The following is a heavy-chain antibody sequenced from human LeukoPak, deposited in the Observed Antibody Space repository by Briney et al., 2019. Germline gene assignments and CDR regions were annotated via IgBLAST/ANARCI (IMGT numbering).Heavy chain of an antibody. CDR1: GGSISSGGYY. Sequence: PSQTLSLTCTVSGGSISSGGYYWSWIRQPPGKGLEWIGYIYHSGSTYYNPSLKSRVTISVDRSKNQFSLKLSSVTAADTAVYYCARKGGVAPHYYDSSSPLTWGQGTLVTVSS. D-gene: IGHD3-22*01. J-gene: IGHJ5*02. CDR3: ARKGGVAPHYYDSSSPLT. CDR2: IYHSGST. V-gene: IGHV4-30-2*01.